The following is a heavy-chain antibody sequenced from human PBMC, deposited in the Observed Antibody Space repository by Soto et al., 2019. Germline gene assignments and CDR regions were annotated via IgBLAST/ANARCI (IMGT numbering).Heavy chain of an antibody. CDR2: IYYSGST. J-gene: IGHJ5*02. D-gene: IGHD6-13*01. CDR1: GGSISSYY. Sequence: KPSETLSLTCTVSGGSISSYYWSWIRQPPGKGLEWIGYIYYSGSTNYNPSLKSRVTISVDTSKNQFSLKLSSVTAADTAVYYCAKTGYSSSWHGNWFDPWGQGTLVTVSS. V-gene: IGHV4-59*01. CDR3: AKTGYSSSWHGNWFDP.